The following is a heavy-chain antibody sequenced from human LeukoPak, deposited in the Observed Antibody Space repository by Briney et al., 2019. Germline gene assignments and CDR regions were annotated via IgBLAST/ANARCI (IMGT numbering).Heavy chain of an antibody. V-gene: IGHV4-4*07. Sequence: SETLSLSCTVSNGSIRGYWWSWIRQPAGKGLEWIGHVSASGNTDYNPSLKTRVTISVDTSTTHFSLKMRDVTAADTAVYYCARSCRGGSCYPHWYFDLWGRGALVTVSS. CDR1: NGSIRGYW. CDR3: ARSCRGGSCYPHWYFDL. J-gene: IGHJ2*01. D-gene: IGHD2-15*01. CDR2: VSASGNT.